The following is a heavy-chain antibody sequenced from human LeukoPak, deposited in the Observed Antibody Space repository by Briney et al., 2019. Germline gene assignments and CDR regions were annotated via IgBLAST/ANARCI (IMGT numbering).Heavy chain of an antibody. CDR1: GGSFSGYY. J-gene: IGHJ4*02. CDR2: INHSGST. CDR3: ARRPLGSGSCHY. D-gene: IGHD1-26*01. V-gene: IGHV4-34*01. Sequence: PSETLSLTCAVYGGSFSGYYWSWIRQPPGKGLEWIGEINHSGSTNYNPSLKSRVTISVDTSKNQFSLKLSSVTAADTAVYYCARRPLGSGSCHYWGQGTLVTVSS.